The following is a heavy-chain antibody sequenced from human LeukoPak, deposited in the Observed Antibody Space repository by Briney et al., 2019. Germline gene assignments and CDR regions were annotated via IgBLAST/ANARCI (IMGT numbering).Heavy chain of an antibody. Sequence: GGSLRLSCEASGFTVSSNYMSWVRQAPGKGLEWVSVIYSGGSTYYADSVKGRFTISRDNSKNTLYLQMNSLRAEDTAVYYCAKGISIFGVAPFDYWGQGTLVTVSS. CDR2: IYSGGST. D-gene: IGHD3-3*01. CDR3: AKGISIFGVAPFDY. V-gene: IGHV3-53*01. J-gene: IGHJ4*02. CDR1: GFTVSSNY.